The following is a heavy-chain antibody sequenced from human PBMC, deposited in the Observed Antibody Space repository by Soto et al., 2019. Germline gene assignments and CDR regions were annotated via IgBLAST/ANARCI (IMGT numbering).Heavy chain of an antibody. CDR3: AHILVRQDVVVPAADRREYFDY. CDR2: IYWNDDK. D-gene: IGHD2-2*01. V-gene: IGHV2-5*01. Sequence: GSGPTLVNPTQTLTLTCTFSGFSLSTSGVGVGWIRQPPGKALEWLALIYWNDDKRYSPSLKSRLTITKDTSKNQVVLTMTNMDPVDTATYYCAHILVRQDVVVPAADRREYFDYWGQGTLVTVSS. CDR1: GFSLSTSGVG. J-gene: IGHJ4*02.